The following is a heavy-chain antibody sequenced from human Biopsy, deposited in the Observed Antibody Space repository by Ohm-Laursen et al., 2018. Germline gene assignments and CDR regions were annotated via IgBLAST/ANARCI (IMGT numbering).Heavy chain of an antibody. CDR2: IFTSGST. Sequence: TLSLTCAVSGASISDYYCVWIRQPAGKGLEWIGLIFTSGSTTYNPSLRSRVTMSVDTSKNQLSLTLRSVTAADTAVYYCARDLPSSYYYAMDVWGQGTTVTVSS. CDR3: ARDLPSSYYYAMDV. J-gene: IGHJ6*02. CDR1: GASISDYY. V-gene: IGHV4-4*07.